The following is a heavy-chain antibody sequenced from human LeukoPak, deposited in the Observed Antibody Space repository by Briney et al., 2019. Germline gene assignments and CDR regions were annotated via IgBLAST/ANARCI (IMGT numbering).Heavy chain of an antibody. Sequence: GGSLRLSCAASGFTFSSYWMHWVRQAPGKGLAWVSRINGDGSSTTYADSVKGRFTISRDNAKNTLYLQMNSLRAEDTAVYYCARVTQKVTTLSWVARSGNNWFDPWGQGTLVTVSS. CDR1: GFTFSSYW. J-gene: IGHJ5*02. V-gene: IGHV3-74*01. D-gene: IGHD4-17*01. CDR2: INGDGSST. CDR3: ARVTQKVTTLSWVARSGNNWFDP.